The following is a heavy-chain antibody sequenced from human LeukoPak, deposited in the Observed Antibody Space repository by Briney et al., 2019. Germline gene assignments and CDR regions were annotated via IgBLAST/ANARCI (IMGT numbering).Heavy chain of an antibody. CDR3: AKEQRGYSGYDPYFDY. D-gene: IGHD5-12*01. CDR2: ISYDGSNK. CDR1: GFTFSSYG. V-gene: IGHV3-30*18. J-gene: IGHJ4*02. Sequence: HPGGSLRLSCAASGFTFSSYGMHWVRQAPGKGLEWVAVISYDGSNKYYADSVKGRFTISRDNSKNTLHLQMNSLRAEDTAVYYCAKEQRGYSGYDPYFDYWGQGTLVTVSS.